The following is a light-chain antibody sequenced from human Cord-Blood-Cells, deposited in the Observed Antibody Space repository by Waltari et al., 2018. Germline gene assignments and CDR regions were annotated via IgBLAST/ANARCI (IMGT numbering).Light chain of an antibody. CDR1: SSDVGSYNL. J-gene: IGLJ3*02. Sequence: QSALTQPASVSGSPGQSITISCTGTSSDVGSYNLVSWYQQHPGKAPKLMVYEGSKRASGVSHRFSGSKCGNTASLTISGLQAEDEADYYCCSYAGSSTWVFGGGTKLTVL. V-gene: IGLV2-23*01. CDR2: EGS. CDR3: CSYAGSSTWV.